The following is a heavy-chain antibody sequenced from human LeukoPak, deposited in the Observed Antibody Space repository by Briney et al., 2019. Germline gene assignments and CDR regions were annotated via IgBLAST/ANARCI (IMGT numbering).Heavy chain of an antibody. D-gene: IGHD2-2*02. J-gene: IGHJ6*03. CDR1: GFTLSNYW. CDR2: INSDGSST. Sequence: GGSLRLSCAASGFTLSNYWMHWVRQAPGKGLVWVSRINSDGSSTSYADSVKGRFTISRDNAKNTLYLQMNSLRAEDTAVYYCARAGIVVVPAAIKGYYYYYMDVWGKGTTVTVSS. CDR3: ARAGIVVVPAAIKGYYYYYMDV. V-gene: IGHV3-74*01.